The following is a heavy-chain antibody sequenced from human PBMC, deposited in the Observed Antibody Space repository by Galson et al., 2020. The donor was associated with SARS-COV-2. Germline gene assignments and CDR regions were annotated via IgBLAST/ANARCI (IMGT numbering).Heavy chain of an antibody. J-gene: IGHJ4*02. CDR3: ARRKGCYGAGNYKYYFDY. CDR1: GGSINTGGYS. CDR2: TSYSGRT. D-gene: IGHD3-10*01. V-gene: IGHV4-31*03. Sequence: SETLSLTCTVSGGSINTGGYSWSWIRQHPAKGLEWLGYTSYSGRTDYNPPLRSRITISIDTSESQFSMTLDSVTAADTAIYYCARRKGCYGAGNYKYYFDYWGQGALVTVSS.